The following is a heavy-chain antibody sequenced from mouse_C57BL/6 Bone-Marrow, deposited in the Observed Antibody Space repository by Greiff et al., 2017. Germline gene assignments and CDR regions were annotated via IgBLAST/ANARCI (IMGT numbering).Heavy chain of an antibody. J-gene: IGHJ3*01. CDR1: GYTFTSYW. CDR3: TREGGWAWFAY. CDR2: IYPGNSDT. V-gene: IGHV1-5*01. D-gene: IGHD3-3*01. Sequence: EVHLVESGTVLARPGASVKMSCKTSGYTFTSYWMHWVKQRPGQGLEWIGAIYPGNSDTSYNQKFKGKAKLTAVTSASTAYMELSSLTNEDSAVYYCTREGGWAWFAYWGQGTLVTVSA.